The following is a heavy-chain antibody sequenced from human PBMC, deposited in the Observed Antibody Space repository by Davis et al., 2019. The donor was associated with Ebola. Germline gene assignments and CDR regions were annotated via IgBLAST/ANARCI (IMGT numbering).Heavy chain of an antibody. CDR2: ISYDGSNK. Sequence: PGGSLRLSCAASGFTFSSYGMHWVRQAPGKGLEWVAVISYDGSNKYYADSVKGRFTISRDNSKNTLYLQMNSLRAEDTAVYYCAKDISVEIWHLGEFDYWGQGTLVTVSS. D-gene: IGHD3-16*01. J-gene: IGHJ4*02. CDR3: AKDISVEIWHLGEFDY. V-gene: IGHV3-30*18. CDR1: GFTFSSYG.